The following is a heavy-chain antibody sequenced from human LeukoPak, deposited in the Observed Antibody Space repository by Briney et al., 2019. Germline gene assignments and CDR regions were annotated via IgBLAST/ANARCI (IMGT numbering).Heavy chain of an antibody. Sequence: GESLRISCKGSGYSFTSYWISWVRQMPGKGLEWMGRIDPSDSYTNYSPSFQGHVTISADKSISTAYLQWSSLKASDTAMYYCARVSYYDILTGALIYYGMDVWGQGTTVTVSS. CDR2: IDPSDSYT. CDR1: GYSFTSYW. D-gene: IGHD3-9*01. V-gene: IGHV5-10-1*01. J-gene: IGHJ6*02. CDR3: ARVSYYDILTGALIYYGMDV.